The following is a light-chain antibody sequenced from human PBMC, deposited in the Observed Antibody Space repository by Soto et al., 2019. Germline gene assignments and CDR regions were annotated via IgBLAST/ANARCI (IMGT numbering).Light chain of an antibody. CDR2: AAS. CDR1: RSISSY. CDR3: QQGYSTPPT. V-gene: IGKV1-39*01. J-gene: IGKJ4*01. Sequence: DIQMTQSPSSLSASVGDRVTITCRASRSISSYLNWYQQKPGKAPKLLIYAASTLQSGVPSRFSGSGSETDFTLTIGSLQPEDFAAYYCQQGYSTPPTFGGGTKVEIK.